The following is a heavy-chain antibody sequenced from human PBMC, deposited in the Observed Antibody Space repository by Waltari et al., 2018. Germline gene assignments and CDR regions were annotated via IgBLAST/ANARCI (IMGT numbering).Heavy chain of an antibody. J-gene: IGHJ6*02. D-gene: IGHD4-17*01. Sequence: QVQLVQSGAEVRKPGASVKVSCKASGYTFTGYYMHWVRQAPGQGLEWMGWINPNSGGTNSAQKFQGRVTMTRDTSISTAYMELSRLTSDDTAVYYCARDPGLRNGMDVWGQGTTVTVSS. V-gene: IGHV1-2*02. CDR1: GYTFTGYY. CDR3: ARDPGLRNGMDV. CDR2: INPNSGGT.